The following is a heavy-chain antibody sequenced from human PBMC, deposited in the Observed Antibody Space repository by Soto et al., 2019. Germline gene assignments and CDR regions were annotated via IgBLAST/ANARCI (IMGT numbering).Heavy chain of an antibody. Sequence: GASVKVSCKVSGYSLTELSIHWVRQAPGKGLEWMGGFDPKDGKVVYAQTLAARVTMTEDTATDTVCMELESLTSEDTAVYHCATVRGVGRYWFDTWGPGILVTVSS. CDR2: FDPKDGKV. CDR3: ATVRGVGRYWFDT. J-gene: IGHJ5*02. D-gene: IGHD2-8*02. CDR1: GYSLTELS. V-gene: IGHV1-24*01.